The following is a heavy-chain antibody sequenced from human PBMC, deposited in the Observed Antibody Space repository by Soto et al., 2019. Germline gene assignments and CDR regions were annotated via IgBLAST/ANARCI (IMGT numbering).Heavy chain of an antibody. CDR3: AKLPYYYDSSGDISAEYFQQ. V-gene: IGHV3-30*18. J-gene: IGHJ1*01. CDR2: ISYDGSNK. CDR1: GSTFSSYG. Sequence: PGGSLRLSCAASGSTFSSYGMHWVRQAPGKGLEWVAVISYDGSNKYYADSVKGRFTISRDNSKNTLYLQMNSLRAEDTAVYYCAKLPYYYDSSGDISAEYFQQWGQGTLVTVSS. D-gene: IGHD3-22*01.